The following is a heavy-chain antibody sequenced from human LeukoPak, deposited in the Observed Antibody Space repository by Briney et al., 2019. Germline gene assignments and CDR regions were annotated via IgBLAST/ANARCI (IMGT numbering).Heavy chain of an antibody. V-gene: IGHV4-59*01. CDR1: GASNNNYY. CDR2: MYYNGSP. D-gene: IGHD6-19*01. CDR3: ATIDNIAVVASS. Sequence: SETLSLTCTISGASNNNYYWSWIRQPPGKGLEWIAYMYYNGSPNYNPSLKSRVTISQDTSKNQFSLKLTSVTAADTAVYYCATIDNIAVVASSWGQGTLVTVSS. J-gene: IGHJ5*02.